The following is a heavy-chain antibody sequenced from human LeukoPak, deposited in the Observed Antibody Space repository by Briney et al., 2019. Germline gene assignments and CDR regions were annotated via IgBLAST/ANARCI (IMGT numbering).Heavy chain of an antibody. CDR2: INPKSGGT. V-gene: IGHV1-2*06. J-gene: IGHJ6*02. CDR3: ARDGGYCGSTTCYSRAEYYYYGLDA. Sequence: ASVKVSCKASGYDYTRFYIYWVRQAPGQGLEWMGRINPKSGGTNYGQKFQGRVTMTRDTSISTAYMELSRLTSDDTAVYYCARDGGYCGSTTCYSRAEYYYYGLDAWGQGTTVTVSS. CDR1: GYDYTRFY. D-gene: IGHD2-2*02.